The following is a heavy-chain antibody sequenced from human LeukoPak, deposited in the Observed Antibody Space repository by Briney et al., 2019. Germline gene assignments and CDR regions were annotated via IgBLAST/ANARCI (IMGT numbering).Heavy chain of an antibody. J-gene: IGHJ6*03. CDR2: ITSSSSYI. CDR3: ARPPDNYYYYYMDV. CDR1: GFTFSSYT. V-gene: IGHV3-21*01. Sequence: GGSLRLSCAASGFTFSSYTMNWVRQAPGKGLEWVSSITSSSSYIYYADSVKGRFTISRDNAKNSLYLQMNSLRAEDTAVYYCARPPDNYYYYYMDVWGKGTTVTVSS.